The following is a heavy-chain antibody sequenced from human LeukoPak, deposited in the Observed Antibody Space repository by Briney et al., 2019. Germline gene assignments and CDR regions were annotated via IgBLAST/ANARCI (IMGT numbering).Heavy chain of an antibody. CDR2: ISWNSGSI. V-gene: IGHV3-9*01. J-gene: IGHJ1*01. CDR1: GFAFDEYA. D-gene: IGHD3-22*01. Sequence: GGSLRLSCVASGFAFDEYAMHWVRQAPGKGLEWVSSISWNSGSIVYADSVKGRFTISRDNAKNSLYLQMNSLRAEDTAVYYCARDSTSSGYYYRSEYFQHWGQGTLVTVSS. CDR3: ARDSTSSGYYYRSEYFQH.